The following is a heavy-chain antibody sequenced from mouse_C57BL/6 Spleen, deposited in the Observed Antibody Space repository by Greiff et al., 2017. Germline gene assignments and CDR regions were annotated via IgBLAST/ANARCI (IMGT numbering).Heavy chain of an antibody. CDR2: IDPEDGET. CDR1: GFNIKDYY. Sequence: EVQLQQSGAELVKPGASVKLSCTASGFNIKDYYMHWVKQRTEQGLEWIGRIDPEDGETKYAPKFPGKATITADTSSNTAYLQLSSLTSEDTAVYYCARSTMVNYYAMDYWGQGTSVTVSS. CDR3: ARSTMVNYYAMDY. J-gene: IGHJ4*01. V-gene: IGHV14-2*01. D-gene: IGHD2-2*01.